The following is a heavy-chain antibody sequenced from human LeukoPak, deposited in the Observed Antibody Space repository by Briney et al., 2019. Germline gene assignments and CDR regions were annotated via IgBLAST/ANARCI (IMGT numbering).Heavy chain of an antibody. Sequence: GGSLTLCCSSSRFTFSSYAMRRVRQAPGIGSVGVSAISGSGGSTYYADSVKGRFTISRDNYKNTLYLQMNSLRAEDTAVYYCCRYFDWSPDYWGQGTLVTVSS. CDR3: CRYFDWSPDY. V-gene: IGHV3-23*01. J-gene: IGHJ4*02. CDR1: RFTFSSYA. CDR2: ISGSGGST. D-gene: IGHD3-9*01.